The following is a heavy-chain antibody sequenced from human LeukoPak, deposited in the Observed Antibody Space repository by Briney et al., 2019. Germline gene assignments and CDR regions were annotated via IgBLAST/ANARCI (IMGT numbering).Heavy chain of an antibody. Sequence: ASVKVSCKASGYTFTGYYMHWVRQAPGQRLEWMGWINPNSGDTNYAQKFQGRVTMTRDTSISTAYMELSRLRSDDTAVYYCAREGYGLLSYGWDYWGQGTLVTVSS. CDR1: GYTFTGYY. CDR2: INPNSGDT. D-gene: IGHD5-18*01. J-gene: IGHJ4*02. V-gene: IGHV1-2*02. CDR3: AREGYGLLSYGWDY.